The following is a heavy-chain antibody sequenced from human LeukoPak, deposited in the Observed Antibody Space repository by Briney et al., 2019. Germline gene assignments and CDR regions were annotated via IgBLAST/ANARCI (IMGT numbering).Heavy chain of an antibody. CDR1: GYTFTSYY. J-gene: IGHJ4*02. CDR2: INPSGGST. V-gene: IGHV1-46*01. CDR3: ARADRLSRVATRGFDY. D-gene: IGHD5-12*01. Sequence: ASVKVSCKASGYTFTSYYMHWVRQAPGQGLEWMGIINPSGGSTSYAQKFQGRVTMTRDTSTGIVYMELSSLRSEDTAVYYCARADRLSRVATRGFDYWGQGTLVTVSS.